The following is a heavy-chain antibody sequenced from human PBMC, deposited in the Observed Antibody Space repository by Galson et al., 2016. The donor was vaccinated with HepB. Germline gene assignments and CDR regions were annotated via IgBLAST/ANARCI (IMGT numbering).Heavy chain of an antibody. J-gene: IGHJ3*02. Sequence: SVKVSCKASGETCSNCAISWVRQAPGQGLEWMGTIDPVLNRANYAQGFQGRLTITANTSTDTANMELSSLRSDDTAVYYCAREGLEPGNSGALDIWGQGTMVTVSS. CDR2: IDPVLNRA. D-gene: IGHD4-23*01. CDR1: GETCSNCA. V-gene: IGHV1-69*04. CDR3: AREGLEPGNSGALDI.